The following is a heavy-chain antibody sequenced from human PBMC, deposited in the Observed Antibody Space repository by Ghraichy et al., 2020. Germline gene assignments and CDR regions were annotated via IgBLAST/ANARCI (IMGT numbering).Heavy chain of an antibody. CDR1: GGSISSSSYY. J-gene: IGHJ4*02. CDR3: ARYGDPFDY. Sequence: SETLSLTCTVSGGSISSSSYYWGWIRQPPGKGLEWIVSIYYSGSTYYNPSPKSRVTISVDTSKNQFSLKLSSVTAADTAVYYCARYGDPFDYWGQGTLVTVSS. D-gene: IGHD4-17*01. CDR2: IYYSGST. V-gene: IGHV4-39*01.